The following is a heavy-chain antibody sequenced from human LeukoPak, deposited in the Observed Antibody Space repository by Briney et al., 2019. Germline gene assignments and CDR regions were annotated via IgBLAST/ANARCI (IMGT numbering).Heavy chain of an antibody. CDR2: IILIFGTA. CDR1: GGTFSSYA. V-gene: IGHV1-69*13. CDR3: AREGRLYDFWSGYYTPYYFDY. D-gene: IGHD3-3*01. J-gene: IGHJ4*02. Sequence: SVKVSCKASGGTFSSYAISWVRQAPGQGLEWMGGIILIFGTANYAQKFQGRVTITADESTSTAYMELSSLRSEDTAVYYCAREGRLYDFWSGYYTPYYFDYWGQGTLVTVSS.